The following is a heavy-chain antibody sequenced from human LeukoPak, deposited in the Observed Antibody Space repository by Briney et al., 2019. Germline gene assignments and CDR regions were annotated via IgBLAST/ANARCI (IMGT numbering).Heavy chain of an antibody. CDR1: GYTFTGYY. CDR3: ARHCSSTSCQHDDAFDI. CDR2: INPNSGGT. Sequence: ASVKVSCKASGYTFTGYYMHWVRQAPGQGLEWMGWINPNSGGTNYAQKFQGWVTMTRDTSISTAYMELSRLRSDDTAVCYCARHCSSTSCQHDDAFDIWGQGTMVTVSS. V-gene: IGHV1-2*04. D-gene: IGHD2-2*01. J-gene: IGHJ3*02.